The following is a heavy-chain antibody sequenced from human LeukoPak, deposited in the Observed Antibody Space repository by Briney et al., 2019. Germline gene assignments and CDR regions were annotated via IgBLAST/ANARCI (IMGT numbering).Heavy chain of an antibody. V-gene: IGHV1-2*02. D-gene: IGHD5-18*01. CDR3: ARGRTVDTAMFDDDY. J-gene: IGHJ4*02. CDR2: INPNSGDT. CDR1: GYTFTDYY. Sequence: ASVKVSCKTSGYTFTDYYMHWVRQAPGQGLEWMGWINPNSGDTNYAQKFQGRVTMTRDTSISTAYMELSRLTSDDTAVYYCARGRTVDTAMFDDDYWGQGTLVTVSS.